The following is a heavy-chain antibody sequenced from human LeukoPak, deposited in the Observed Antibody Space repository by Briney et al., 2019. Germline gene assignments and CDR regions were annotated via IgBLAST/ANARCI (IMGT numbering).Heavy chain of an antibody. CDR3: ARDHSRTEGGTLFWWFDP. Sequence: ASVKVSCKASGYVYTSHWMHWVRQAPGQGLEWMGVINPSGTTTVYAQKFQGRVTMTRDTSTSTDYLELRSLRSEDTATYYCARDHSRTEGGTLFWWFDPWGQGALVIVSS. CDR1: GYVYTSHW. D-gene: IGHD1-26*01. J-gene: IGHJ5*02. V-gene: IGHV1-46*01. CDR2: INPSGTTT.